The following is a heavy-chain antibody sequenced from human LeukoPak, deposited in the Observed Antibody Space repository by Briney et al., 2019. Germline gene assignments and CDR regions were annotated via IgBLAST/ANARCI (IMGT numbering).Heavy chain of an antibody. CDR1: GYTFTSYG. J-gene: IGHJ4*02. Sequence: ASVKVSCKASGYTFTSYGISWVRQAPGQGLEWMGWISAYNGNTNYAQRLQGRVTMTTDTSTSTAYMELRSLRSDDTAVYYCARDGGYCSGGSSYAEPIDYWGQGTLVTVSS. D-gene: IGHD2-15*01. CDR2: ISAYNGNT. CDR3: ARDGGYCSGGSSYAEPIDY. V-gene: IGHV1-18*01.